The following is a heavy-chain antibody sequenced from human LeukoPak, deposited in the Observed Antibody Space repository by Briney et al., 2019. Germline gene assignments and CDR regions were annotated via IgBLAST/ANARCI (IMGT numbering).Heavy chain of an antibody. CDR1: GGSFSGYY. CDR3: ARHKYDFGDYYYGMDV. Sequence: PSETLSLTCAVCGGSFSGYYWSWIRQPPGKGLEWIGEINHSGSTNYNPSLKSRVTISVDTSKNQFSLKLSSVTAADTAVYYCARHKYDFGDYYYGMDVWGQGTTVTVSS. CDR2: INHSGST. D-gene: IGHD3-3*01. J-gene: IGHJ6*02. V-gene: IGHV4-34*01.